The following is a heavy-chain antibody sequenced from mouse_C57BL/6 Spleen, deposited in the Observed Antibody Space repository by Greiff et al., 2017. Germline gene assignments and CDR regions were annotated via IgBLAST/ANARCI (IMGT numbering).Heavy chain of an antibody. CDR2: INPSNGGT. J-gene: IGHJ4*01. CDR1: GYTFTSYW. Sequence: QVQLQQPGTELVKPGASVKLSCKASGYTFTSYWMHWVKQRPGQGLEWLGNINPSNGGTNYNEKFKSKATLTVDKSSRTAYMQLSSLTSEDSAVYYCARPYYDSYYAMDYWGQGTSVTVSS. CDR3: ARPYYDSYYAMDY. V-gene: IGHV1-53*01. D-gene: IGHD2-4*01.